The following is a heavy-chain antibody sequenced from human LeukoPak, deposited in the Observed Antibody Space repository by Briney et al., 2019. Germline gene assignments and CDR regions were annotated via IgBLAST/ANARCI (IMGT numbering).Heavy chain of an antibody. J-gene: IGHJ4*02. CDR2: IKQDGSEK. D-gene: IGHD2-21*01. V-gene: IGHV3-7*01. CDR3: ARDLPYCGGDCSDY. Sequence: GGSLRLSCAASGFTFSSYWMSWVRQAPGKGLGWVANIKQDGSEKYYVDSVKGRFTISRDNAKNSLYLQMNSLRAEDTAVYYCARDLPYCGGDCSDYWGQGTLVTVSS. CDR1: GFTFSSYW.